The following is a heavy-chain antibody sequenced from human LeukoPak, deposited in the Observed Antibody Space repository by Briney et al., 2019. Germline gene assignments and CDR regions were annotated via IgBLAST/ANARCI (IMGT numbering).Heavy chain of an antibody. CDR3: ARDDGFKIFDY. CDR2: ISSSSSHI. J-gene: IGHJ4*02. V-gene: IGHV3-21*01. Sequence: GGSRRPSWEASGSTFSTNSMKWFRQPPGRGLEWVSSISSSSSHIYYADSVKGRFTISRDNAKNSLYLQMNSLRAEDTAVYYCARDDGFKIFDYWGQGTLVTVSS. D-gene: IGHD3-10*01. CDR1: GSTFSTNS.